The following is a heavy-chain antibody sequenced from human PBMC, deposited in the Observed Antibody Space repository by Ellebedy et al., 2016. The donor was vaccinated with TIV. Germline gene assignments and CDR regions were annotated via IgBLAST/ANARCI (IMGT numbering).Heavy chain of an antibody. Sequence: MPSETLSLTCAVYGGSFSGYYWNWIRQSPGKGLEWLGNIYYSGTTYISPSLKSRASISVDASNNQFSLKLSSVTAADTAVYYCVRRGGWSGAFDIWGQGTMITVSS. CDR1: GGSFSGYY. CDR3: VRRGGWSGAFDI. V-gene: IGHV4-34*04. CDR2: IYYSGTT. D-gene: IGHD6-19*01. J-gene: IGHJ3*02.